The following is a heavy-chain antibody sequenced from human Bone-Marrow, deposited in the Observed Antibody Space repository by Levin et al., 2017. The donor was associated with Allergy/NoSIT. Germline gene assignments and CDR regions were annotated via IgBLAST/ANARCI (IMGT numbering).Heavy chain of an antibody. D-gene: IGHD2-15*01. CDR2: ISGSGGST. Sequence: GESLKISCAASGFTFSSYAMSWVRQAPGKGLEWVSAISGSGGSTYYADSVKGRFTISRDNSKNTLYLQMNSLRAEDTAVYYCAKTPTGPPLFVDYWGQGTLVTVSS. V-gene: IGHV3-23*01. J-gene: IGHJ4*02. CDR3: AKTPTGPPLFVDY. CDR1: GFTFSSYA.